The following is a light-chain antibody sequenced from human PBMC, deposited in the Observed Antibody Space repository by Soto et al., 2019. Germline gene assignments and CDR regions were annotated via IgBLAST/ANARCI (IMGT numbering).Light chain of an antibody. CDR3: QHYGSSPWT. Sequence: EIVLTQSPGTLSLSPGDRATLYCRASRSVSSSNLAWYQQKRGQSPRLLIYGASSRATGIPDRFSGSGSGPDFTLTISRLEPEDFAVYFCQHYGSSPWTFGQGTKVDIK. CDR1: RSVSSSN. J-gene: IGKJ1*01. CDR2: GAS. V-gene: IGKV3-20*01.